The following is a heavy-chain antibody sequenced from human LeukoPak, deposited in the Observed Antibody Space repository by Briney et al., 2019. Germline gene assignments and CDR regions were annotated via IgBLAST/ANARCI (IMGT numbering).Heavy chain of an antibody. Sequence: GQSLLFSSKGSGYSFTNYWIAWVRQMPGKGLEWMGIIYPGDSDTRYSPSFQGKVTISADKSLSTAYLQWSSLKASDTAMYYCARRFDNRVYFNYWGQRNLVTAYS. CDR1: GYSFTNYW. CDR2: IYPGDSDT. V-gene: IGHV5-51*01. D-gene: IGHD2/OR15-2a*01. CDR3: ARRFDNRVYFNY. J-gene: IGHJ4*02.